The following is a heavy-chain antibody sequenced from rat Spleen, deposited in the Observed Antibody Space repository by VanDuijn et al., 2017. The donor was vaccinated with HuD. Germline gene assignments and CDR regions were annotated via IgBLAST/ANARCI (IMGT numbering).Heavy chain of an antibody. CDR2: ISTDGGYT. Sequence: EVQLVESGGGLVQPGRSLKLSCVASGFSFSSYWMYWVRQAPGKGLEWVSSISTDGGYTYYPDSVKGRFTISRDNAENTVYLQMNSLRSEDTATYYCAKDRDGGYAFAHWGQGTLVTVSS. D-gene: IGHD1-11*01. V-gene: IGHV5-58*01. CDR1: GFSFSSYW. J-gene: IGHJ3*01. CDR3: AKDRDGGYAFAH.